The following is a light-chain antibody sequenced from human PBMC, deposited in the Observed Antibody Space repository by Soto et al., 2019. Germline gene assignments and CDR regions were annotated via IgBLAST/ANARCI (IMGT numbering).Light chain of an antibody. Sequence: DIQMTQSPSSLSSSVGDRVTITCRASQSISSYLNWYQQKPGKAPKLLIYAASGLQSGVPSRFSGSGSGTSFTLTISSLQPEDFATYYCQQLLSYPITFGQGTRLEIK. V-gene: IGKV1-9*01. CDR3: QQLLSYPIT. CDR2: AAS. J-gene: IGKJ5*01. CDR1: QSISSY.